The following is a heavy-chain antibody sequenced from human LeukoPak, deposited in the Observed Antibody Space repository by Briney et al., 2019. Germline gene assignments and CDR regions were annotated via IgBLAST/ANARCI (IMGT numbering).Heavy chain of an antibody. CDR3: ASMPIGYDILTGYHAYGY. J-gene: IGHJ4*02. CDR1: GGTFSSYA. V-gene: IGHV1-69*04. Sequence: GASVTVSCKASGGTFSSYAISWVRQAPGQGLEWMGRIIPILGIANYAQKFQGRVTITADKSTSTAYMELSSLRSEDTAVYYCASMPIGYDILTGYHAYGYWGQGTLVTVSS. D-gene: IGHD3-9*01. CDR2: IIPILGIA.